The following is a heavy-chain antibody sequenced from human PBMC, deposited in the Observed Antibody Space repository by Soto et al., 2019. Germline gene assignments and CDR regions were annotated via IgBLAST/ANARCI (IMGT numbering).Heavy chain of an antibody. CDR2: ISGSGRST. Sequence: VRLVESGGSLVKPGGSLRLSCAASGFTFSNYAMSWVRQAPGKGLEWVASISGSGRSTNYADSVKGRFTISRDNSKNTLAVQMSSLRAEDTAVYYCARDGGNICSGGSCYFQAPDYWGQGTLVTVSP. D-gene: IGHD2-15*01. CDR1: GFTFSNYA. J-gene: IGHJ4*02. CDR3: ARDGGNICSGGSCYFQAPDY. V-gene: IGHV3-23*04.